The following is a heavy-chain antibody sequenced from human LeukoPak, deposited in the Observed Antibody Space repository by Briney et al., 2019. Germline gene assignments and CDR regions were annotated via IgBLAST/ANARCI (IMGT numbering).Heavy chain of an antibody. D-gene: IGHD3-3*01. CDR3: ARHQGVPDFYWYFDL. V-gene: IGHV5-51*01. CDR1: TQVFSIF. J-gene: IGHJ2*01. CDR2: PFWRL. Sequence: GESLKISCGFWTQVFSIFDRLGAPDARERPGVDGDHPFWRLYSPSFQGQVTISVDRSISTAYLQWSSLKASDTAMYYCARHQGVPDFYWYFDLWGRGTLLTVSS.